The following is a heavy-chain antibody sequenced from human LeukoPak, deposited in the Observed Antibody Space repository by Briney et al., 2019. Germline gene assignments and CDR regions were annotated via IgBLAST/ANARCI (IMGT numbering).Heavy chain of an antibody. V-gene: IGHV4-59*01. CDR3: ARTLAYCGGDCYHLYYYYGMDV. Sequence: SETLSLTCTVSGGSISSYYWSWIRQPPGKGLEWSGYIYYSGSTNYNPSLKSRVTISVDTSKNQFSLKLSSVTAADTAVYYCARTLAYCGGDCYHLYYYYGMDVWGKGTTVTVSS. J-gene: IGHJ6*04. CDR2: IYYSGST. CDR1: GGSISSYY. D-gene: IGHD2-21*02.